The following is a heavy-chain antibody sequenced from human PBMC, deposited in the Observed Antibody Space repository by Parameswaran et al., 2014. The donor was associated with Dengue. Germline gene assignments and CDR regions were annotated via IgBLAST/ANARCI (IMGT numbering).Heavy chain of an antibody. CDR3: TRDSPTIYYFDY. D-gene: IGHD5-12*01. J-gene: IGHJ4*02. V-gene: IGHV3-49*02. CDR2: IRTKASGGTT. Sequence: VRQMPGKGLEWVTFIRTKASGGTTEYAASVKGRFTISRDDSQRIAYLQMNSLKTEDTAVYYCTRDSPTIYYFDYWGQGTLVTVSS.